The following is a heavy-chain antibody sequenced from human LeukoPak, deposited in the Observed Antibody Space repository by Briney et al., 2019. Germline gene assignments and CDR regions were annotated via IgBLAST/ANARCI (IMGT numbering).Heavy chain of an antibody. CDR2: IYSGGST. D-gene: IGHD3-10*01. V-gene: IGHV3-53*01. J-gene: IGHJ4*02. Sequence: PGGSLRLSCAASGFTFSSYAMSWVRQAPGKGLEWVSVIYSGGSTYYADSVKGRFTISRDNSKNTLYLQMNSLRAEDTAVYYCASGRDYYGSGSYQNWGQGTLVTVSS. CDR3: ASGRDYYGSGSYQN. CDR1: GFTFSSYA.